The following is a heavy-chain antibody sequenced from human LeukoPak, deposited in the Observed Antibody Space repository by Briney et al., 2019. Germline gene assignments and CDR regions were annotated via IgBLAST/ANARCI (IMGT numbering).Heavy chain of an antibody. CDR2: IHSSGST. D-gene: IGHD4-17*01. CDR1: GGSISSGTYY. J-gene: IGHJ4*02. CDR3: ARAFSGDYAWLDY. Sequence: SETLSLTCGVSGGSISSGTYYWSWIRQHPGKGLEWIGYIHSSGSTYYNPSLKSRVTISEDTSKNTFSLKLSSVTAADTAVYYCARAFSGDYAWLDYWGQGTLVTVSS. V-gene: IGHV4-31*11.